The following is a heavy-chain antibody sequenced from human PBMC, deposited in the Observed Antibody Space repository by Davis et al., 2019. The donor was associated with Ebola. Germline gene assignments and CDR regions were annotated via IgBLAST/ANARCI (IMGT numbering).Heavy chain of an antibody. J-gene: IGHJ5*02. D-gene: IGHD6-19*01. Sequence: PGGSLRLSCVASGFTFGSYGMHWVRRGPGKGLEWIGFIRWNGVNSYYSDSVKGRFTISRDNSKNTIYLQMNNLRAEDTALYYCAKDKVSVAGTYNWFDPWGQGIMVTVSS. CDR1: GFTFGSYG. CDR3: AKDKVSVAGTYNWFDP. V-gene: IGHV3-30*02. CDR2: IRWNGVNS.